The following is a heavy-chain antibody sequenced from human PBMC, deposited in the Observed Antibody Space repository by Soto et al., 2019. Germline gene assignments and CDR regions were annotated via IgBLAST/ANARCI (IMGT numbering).Heavy chain of an antibody. CDR1: GFTLSNYA. Sequence: VVSVRLSCAAPGFTLSNYAMHWVGQAPGKGLEWVAVISYDEINKYYADSVKGRFTISRDNSKNTLSLQMNTLRAEDTAVYYCATFLLVGSFDIWGQGTMVTVSS. CDR3: ATFLLVGSFDI. V-gene: IGHV3-30-3*01. CDR2: ISYDEINK. D-gene: IGHD1-26*01. J-gene: IGHJ3*02.